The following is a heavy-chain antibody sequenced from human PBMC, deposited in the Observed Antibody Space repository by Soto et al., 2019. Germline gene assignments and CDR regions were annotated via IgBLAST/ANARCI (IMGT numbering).Heavy chain of an antibody. D-gene: IGHD2-2*01. CDR1: GGSISSSSYY. V-gene: IGHV4-39*01. CDR2: IYYSGST. Sequence: SETLSLTCTVSGGSISSSSYYWGWIRQPPGKGLEWIGSIYYSGSTYYNPSLKSRVTISVDTSKNQFSLKLSSVTAADTAVYYCARLFEGLGYCSSTSCSHFDYWGQGTLVTVSS. J-gene: IGHJ4*02. CDR3: ARLFEGLGYCSSTSCSHFDY.